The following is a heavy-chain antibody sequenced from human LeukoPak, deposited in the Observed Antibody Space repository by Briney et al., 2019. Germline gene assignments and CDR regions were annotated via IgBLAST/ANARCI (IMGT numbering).Heavy chain of an antibody. V-gene: IGHV3-53*04. J-gene: IGHJ4*02. D-gene: IGHD6-13*01. CDR1: GFTVSSNY. CDR2: IYSGGST. CDR3: ARVPNRHSSSSKTS. Sequence: GGSLRLSCAGSGFTVSSNYMSWVRQAPGKGLEWVSVIYSGGSTYYADSVKGRFTISRHNSKNTLYLQMNSLRAEDTAVYYCARVPNRHSSSSKTSWGQGTLVTVSS.